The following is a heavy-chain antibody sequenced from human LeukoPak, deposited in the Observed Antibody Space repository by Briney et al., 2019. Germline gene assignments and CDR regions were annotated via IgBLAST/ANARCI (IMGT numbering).Heavy chain of an antibody. Sequence: GGSLRLSCATSGFTFRSYAMSWVRQAPGKGLDWVSAISVGGVNTYYADSVKGRFTISRDSSNNTLYLQMNSLRAGDTAVYFCAKVLTPHCSSASCFIFDFWGQGTQVAVSS. V-gene: IGHV3-23*01. CDR1: GFTFRSYA. J-gene: IGHJ4*02. CDR3: AKVLTPHCSSASCFIFDF. CDR2: ISVGGVNT. D-gene: IGHD2-2*01.